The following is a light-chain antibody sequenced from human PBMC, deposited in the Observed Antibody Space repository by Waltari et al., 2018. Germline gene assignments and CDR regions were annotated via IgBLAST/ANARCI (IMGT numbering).Light chain of an antibody. J-gene: IGKJ4*01. V-gene: IGKV3-15*01. CDR2: GAS. Sequence: EIVMTQSPATRSVSPGERATLSCRASQSVSSNLAWYQQKPGQAPRLLIYGASTRATGIPARFSGRGSGTEFTLTISSMQSEDFAVYYCQQYNNWPLLTFGGGTKVEIK. CDR1: QSVSSN. CDR3: QQYNNWPLLT.